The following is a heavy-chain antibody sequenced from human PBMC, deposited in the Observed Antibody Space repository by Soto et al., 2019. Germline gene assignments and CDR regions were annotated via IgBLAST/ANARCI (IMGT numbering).Heavy chain of an antibody. CDR1: GGLFSSYA. CDR2: IIPVFDTV. J-gene: IGHJ4*02. Sequence: QEQLVQSGAEVKKSGSSVKVSCKDTGGLFSSYAVSWVRQAPGQGLEWMGGIIPVFDTVYYAQKFQGRVTITADESTNTAYMEISSLRCEDTAMYFCARGGSGYVWFNEFWGQGTLVTVS. V-gene: IGHV1-69*01. D-gene: IGHD3-22*01. CDR3: ARGGSGYVWFNEF.